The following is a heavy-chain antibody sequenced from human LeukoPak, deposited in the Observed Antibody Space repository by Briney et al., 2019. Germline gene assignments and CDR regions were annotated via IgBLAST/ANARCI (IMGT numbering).Heavy chain of an antibody. Sequence: GGSLRLSCAASGFIFSNYAMNWVRQAPGKGLEWVSSNTGSGGSTYYADFVKGRFTISRDNSKNTLYLQMNSLRAEDTAVYYCAKGVGYTAYGGDYWGQGALVTVSS. V-gene: IGHV3-23*01. CDR3: AKGVGYTAYGGDY. CDR1: GFIFSNYA. CDR2: NTGSGGST. J-gene: IGHJ4*02. D-gene: IGHD5-12*01.